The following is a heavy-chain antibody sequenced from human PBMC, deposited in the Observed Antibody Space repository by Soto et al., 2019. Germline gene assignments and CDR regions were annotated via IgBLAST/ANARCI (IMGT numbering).Heavy chain of an antibody. CDR3: ARVGSAFDP. J-gene: IGHJ5*02. D-gene: IGHD1-26*01. CDR2: IYYSGST. Sequence: WVRQAPGKGLEWIGYIYYSGSTYYNPSLKSRVTISLDRSRMQLSLNLNSVTAADTAVYYCARVGSAFDPWGQGILVTVSS. V-gene: IGHV4-30-4*08.